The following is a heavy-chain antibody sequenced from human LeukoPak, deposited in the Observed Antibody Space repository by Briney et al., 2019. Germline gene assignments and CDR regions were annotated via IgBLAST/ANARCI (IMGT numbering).Heavy chain of an antibody. V-gene: IGHV3-30*18. Sequence: PGGSLRLSCAASGFTFSSYAMSWVRQAPGKGLEWVAVISYDGSNKYYADSVKGRFTISRDNSKNTLYLQMNSLRAEDTAVYYCAKENRNAAGRARYYYYGMDVWGQGTTVTVSS. J-gene: IGHJ6*02. CDR2: ISYDGSNK. CDR1: GFTFSSYA. CDR3: AKENRNAAGRARYYYYGMDV. D-gene: IGHD6-13*01.